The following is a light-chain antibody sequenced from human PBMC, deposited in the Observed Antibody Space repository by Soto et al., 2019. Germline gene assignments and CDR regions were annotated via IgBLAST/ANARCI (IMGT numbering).Light chain of an antibody. Sequence: QSVMTQPASVSGSPGQSITISCTGTSGDVGAHDFVSWYQHHPGKAPRLVIYDVNRRPAGASNRFSGSKSGSTASLTISTLQAEDEADYYCSSFTHTYSDVFGTGTKVTVL. J-gene: IGLJ1*01. V-gene: IGLV2-14*01. CDR3: SSFTHTYSDV. CDR1: SGDVGAHDF. CDR2: DVN.